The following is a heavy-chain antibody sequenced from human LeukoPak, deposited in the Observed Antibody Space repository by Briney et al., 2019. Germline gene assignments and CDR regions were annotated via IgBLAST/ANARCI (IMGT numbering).Heavy chain of an antibody. CDR1: GFTFDSYW. CDR3: ARGGSYWNTYYFDY. V-gene: IGHV3-7*01. D-gene: IGHD1/OR15-1a*01. CDR2: IKQDGSEK. Sequence: PGGSLRLSCAGSGFTFDSYWMSWVRQAPGKGLEWVANIKQDGSEKSYVDSVKGRFTISRDNAENSLYLQMNSLRAEDSAVYYCARGGSYWNTYYFDYWGQGTLVTVSS. J-gene: IGHJ4*02.